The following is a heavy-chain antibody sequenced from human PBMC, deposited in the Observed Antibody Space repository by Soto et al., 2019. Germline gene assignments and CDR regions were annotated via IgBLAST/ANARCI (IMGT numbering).Heavy chain of an antibody. CDR1: GYTFTNYA. V-gene: IGHV1-3*01. D-gene: IGHD3-16*01. Sequence: ASVKVSCKASGYTFTNYAMHWVRLAPGQRLEWMGWINAGTGNTKYSQNLQGRVTITRDTSASTAYMELSSLKSEDTAMYYCARGAIMYYFDYWGQGTLVTVS. CDR3: ARGAIMYYFDY. J-gene: IGHJ4*02. CDR2: INAGTGNT.